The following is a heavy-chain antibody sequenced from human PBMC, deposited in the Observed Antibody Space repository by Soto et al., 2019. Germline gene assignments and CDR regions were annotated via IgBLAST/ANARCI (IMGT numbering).Heavy chain of an antibody. Sequence: SETLSLTCTVSGGSISSSYHWTWIRQQPGKGLEWIGRIYYSGSTYYNPSLMSRTTISIDTSKNQFSLMLSSVTAADTAVYYFARVSVYYNSSGSRKYYFDYWGQGTLVTVSS. CDR2: IYYSGST. D-gene: IGHD3-22*01. CDR1: GGSISSSYH. J-gene: IGHJ4*02. V-gene: IGHV4-31*03. CDR3: ARVSVYYNSSGSRKYYFDY.